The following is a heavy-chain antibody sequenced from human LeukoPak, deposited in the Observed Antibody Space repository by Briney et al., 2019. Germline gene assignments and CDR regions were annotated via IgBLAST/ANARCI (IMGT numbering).Heavy chain of an antibody. V-gene: IGHV4-4*07. CDR2: IYTSGST. J-gene: IGHJ6*03. D-gene: IGHD5-24*01. CDR3: ARDGYNNYYYYHMDV. CDR1: GGSISSYY. Sequence: SETLSLTCTVSGGSISSYYWSWIRQPAGKGLEWIGRIYTSGSTNYNPSLKSRVTMSVDTSKNQFSLGLTSVTAADTAVYYCARDGYNNYYYYHMDVWGKGTTVTVSS.